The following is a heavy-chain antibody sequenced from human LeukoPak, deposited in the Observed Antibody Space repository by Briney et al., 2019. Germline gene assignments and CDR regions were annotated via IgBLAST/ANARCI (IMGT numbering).Heavy chain of an antibody. CDR1: GFTFSSYS. D-gene: IGHD5-18*01. CDR3: ARGEDTAMITGGYNWFDP. CDR2: ISSSSSYI. V-gene: IGHV3-21*06. Sequence: AGGSLRLSCVASGFTFSSYSMNWVRQAPGEGLEWVSSISSSSSYIYYADSVKGRFTISRDNANNSLYLQMNSLRAEDTAVYYCARGEDTAMITGGYNWFDPWGQGTLVTVSS. J-gene: IGHJ5*02.